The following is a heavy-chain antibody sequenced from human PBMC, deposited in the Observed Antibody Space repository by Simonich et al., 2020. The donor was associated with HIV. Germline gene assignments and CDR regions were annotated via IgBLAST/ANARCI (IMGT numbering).Heavy chain of an antibody. J-gene: IGHJ6*03. V-gene: IGHV4-39*01. Sequence: QLQLQESGPGLVKPSETLSLTCTVSGGSITRSSYYWGWIRQPPGKGLEWIARIFYRGGTPVPPGEGLGWIASNKSGGGPDYNPSLKSRVTIAVDTSKNRLSLNLSSVTAADTAVYYCARQGSSGPYYYYMDLWGRGTMVTVAS. CDR2: NKSGGGP. CDR3: ARQGSSGPYYYYMDL. D-gene: IGHD3-22*01. CDR1: GGSITRSSYY.